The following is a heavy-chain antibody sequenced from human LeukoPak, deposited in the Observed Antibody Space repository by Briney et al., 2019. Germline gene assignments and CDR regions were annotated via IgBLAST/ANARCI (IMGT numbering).Heavy chain of an antibody. CDR2: VYPSNSET. CDR1: GYRFTDYW. V-gene: IGHV5-51*01. D-gene: IGHD5-12*01. Sequence: PGESLKLSCKGSGYRFTDYWIAWVRQMPGKGLEWMGIVYPSNSETRYSPSFQGQVTISADKSISTGYLQWSSLKASDTAMYFCARHRYSGSGTQGFDYWGQGTLVTVSS. CDR3: ARHRYSGSGTQGFDY. J-gene: IGHJ4*02.